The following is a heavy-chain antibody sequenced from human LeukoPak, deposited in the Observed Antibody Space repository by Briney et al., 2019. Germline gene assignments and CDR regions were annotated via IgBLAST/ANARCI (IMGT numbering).Heavy chain of an antibody. D-gene: IGHD3-3*01. Sequence: LSVTCTVSGGTISTINYYWGWIRQAPGKGPEWVSYIDARSGITYYADSVQGRFTISRDDARESVFLQMDGLRVDDTAVYYCARTYDFGRGPPGDAFDNWGPGTWVIISS. CDR3: ARTYDFGRGPPGDAFDN. J-gene: IGHJ3*02. CDR1: GGTISTINYY. CDR2: IDARSGIT. V-gene: IGHV3-11*06.